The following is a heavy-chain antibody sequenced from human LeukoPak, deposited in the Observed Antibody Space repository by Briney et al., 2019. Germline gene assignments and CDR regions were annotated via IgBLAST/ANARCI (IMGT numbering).Heavy chain of an antibody. D-gene: IGHD4-17*01. CDR2: IYYSGST. CDR3: VRDYGDYEGGYGMDV. Sequence: PSETLSITCTVSGGSISSSSYYWGWIRQPPGKGLEWIGSIYYSGSTYYNPSLKSRVTISVDTSKNQFSLKLSSVTAADTAVYYCVRDYGDYEGGYGMDVWGQGTTVTVSS. J-gene: IGHJ6*02. CDR1: GGSISSSSYY. V-gene: IGHV4-39*07.